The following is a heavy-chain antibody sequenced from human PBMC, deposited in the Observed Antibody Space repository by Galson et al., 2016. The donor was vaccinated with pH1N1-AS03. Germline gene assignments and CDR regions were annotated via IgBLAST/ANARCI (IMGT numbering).Heavy chain of an antibody. J-gene: IGHJ3*02. CDR3: ARVPVLLNAFDI. Sequence: ETLSLTCAVSGGSFSGYYWYWFRQPPGKGLEWIGEINHSGTTDYNPSLKSRVTISVDTSKNQFSLRLSSVTAADTAVYFCARVPVLLNAFDIWGQGTMVTVSS. CDR2: INHSGTT. CDR1: GGSFSGYY. V-gene: IGHV4-34*01. D-gene: IGHD3-10*01.